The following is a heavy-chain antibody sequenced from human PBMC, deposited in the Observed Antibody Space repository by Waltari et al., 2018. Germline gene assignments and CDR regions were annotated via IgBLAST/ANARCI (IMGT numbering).Heavy chain of an antibody. CDR1: GFTFASYT. D-gene: IGHD1-1*01. Sequence: EVQLLESGGGLVQPGGSLRLSCAASGFTFASYTMNWVRRAPGKGLEWVSFITGSGGSTYYADSVKGRFTISRDNSKNTLHLQMNSLRAEDTAVYYCAKDATWSQFHAYWGQGILVTVSS. V-gene: IGHV3-23*01. CDR2: ITGSGGST. CDR3: AKDATWSQFHAY. J-gene: IGHJ4*02.